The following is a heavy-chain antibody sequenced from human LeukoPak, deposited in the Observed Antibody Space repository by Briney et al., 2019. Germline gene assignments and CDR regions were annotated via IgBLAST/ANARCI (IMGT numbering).Heavy chain of an antibody. Sequence: GGSLRLSCVASGFTFSTYGMHWVRQAPGRGLEYVSAISSDGGNIYYANSVKGRFTISRDNSKNTLYLQMGSLRADDMAVYYCARAFWGRYWGQGILVAVSS. CDR1: GFTFSTYG. CDR3: ARAFWGRY. CDR2: ISSDGGNI. D-gene: IGHD3-16*01. V-gene: IGHV3-64*01. J-gene: IGHJ4*02.